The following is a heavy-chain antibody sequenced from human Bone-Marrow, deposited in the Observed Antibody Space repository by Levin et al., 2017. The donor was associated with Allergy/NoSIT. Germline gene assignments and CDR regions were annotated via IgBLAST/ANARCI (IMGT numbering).Heavy chain of an antibody. Sequence: GESLKISCVASGFTFDDYAMHWVRQAPGKGLEWVSLVSWDGGSTYYADSVKGRFSISRDNTKNSLYLHMDSLRPEDTALYYCAKAMEASSLFDSWGQGTLVTVSS. CDR2: VSWDGGST. CDR1: GFTFDDYA. D-gene: IGHD6-6*01. J-gene: IGHJ4*02. CDR3: AKAMEASSLFDS. V-gene: IGHV3-43D*03.